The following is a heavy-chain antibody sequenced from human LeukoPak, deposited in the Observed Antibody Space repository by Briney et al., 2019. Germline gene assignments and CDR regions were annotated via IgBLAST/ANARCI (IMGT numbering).Heavy chain of an antibody. Sequence: GGSLRLSCAASGFTFSSYWMNWVRQAPGKGLEWVSYISSSGSTIYYADSVKGRFTISRDNAKNSLYLQMNSLRAEDTAVYYCAKLGRNYFDYWGQGTLVTVSS. CDR1: GFTFSSYW. CDR2: ISSSGSTI. J-gene: IGHJ4*02. V-gene: IGHV3-48*04. D-gene: IGHD3-10*01. CDR3: AKLGRNYFDY.